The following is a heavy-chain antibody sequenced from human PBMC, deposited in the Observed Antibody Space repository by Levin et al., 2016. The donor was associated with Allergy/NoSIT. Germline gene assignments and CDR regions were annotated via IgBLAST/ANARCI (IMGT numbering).Heavy chain of an antibody. CDR1: GDSISGYY. CDR2: ISDTGTT. CDR3: ARHGREGIMSDRHFDL. D-gene: IGHD1-14*01. V-gene: IGHV4-59*08. Sequence: SETLSLTCIVSGDSISGYYWSWIRQPPGRGLEWLGYISDTGTTNYNPSLRSLVTVSVDTSRNQVSLRLSSVTASDTALYYCARHGREGIMSDRHFDLWGRGTLVTVSS. J-gene: IGHJ2*01.